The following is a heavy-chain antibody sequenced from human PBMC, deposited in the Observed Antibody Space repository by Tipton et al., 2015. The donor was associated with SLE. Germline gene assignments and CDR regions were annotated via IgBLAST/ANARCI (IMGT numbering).Heavy chain of an antibody. CDR1: GGSISTYY. J-gene: IGHJ6*02. CDR2: ISYSGNT. V-gene: IGHV4-59*08. Sequence: TLSLTCSVSGGSISTYYWSWIRQPPGRGPEWIGYISYSGNTNYNPSLNSRGTMSLDTSKNQVSLKLTSVTAADTAVYYCARQVVVVGPIYYGMDVWGQGTSVTVSS. CDR3: ARQVVVVGPIYYGMDV. D-gene: IGHD3-22*01.